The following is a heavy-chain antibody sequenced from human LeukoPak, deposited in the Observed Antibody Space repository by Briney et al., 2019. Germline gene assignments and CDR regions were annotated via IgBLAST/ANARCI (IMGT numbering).Heavy chain of an antibody. J-gene: IGHJ4*02. CDR3: ARGFYDSSGDSRDYFDY. CDR1: GHTLTNYY. D-gene: IGHD3-22*01. Sequence: ASVKVSCKASGHTLTNYYMHWVRQAPGQGLEWMGIINPSGGRTSYAQKFQGRVTMTRDTSTSTVYMELSSLKSDDTAVYYCARGFYDSSGDSRDYFDYWGQGTLVTVSA. CDR2: INPSGGRT. V-gene: IGHV1-46*01.